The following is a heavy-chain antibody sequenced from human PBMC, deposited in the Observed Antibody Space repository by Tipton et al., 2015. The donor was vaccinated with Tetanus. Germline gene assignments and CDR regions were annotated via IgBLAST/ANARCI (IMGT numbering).Heavy chain of an antibody. Sequence: TLSLTCAVSGGSISSSNWWSWVRQPPGKGLEWIGEIYHSGSTNYNPSLKSRVTISVDKSKNQFSLKLSSVTAADTAVYYCARDRGSGWRSDAFDIWGQGTMVTVSS. CDR2: IYHSGST. CDR1: GGSISSSNW. V-gene: IGHV4-4*02. J-gene: IGHJ3*02. D-gene: IGHD6-19*01. CDR3: ARDRGSGWRSDAFDI.